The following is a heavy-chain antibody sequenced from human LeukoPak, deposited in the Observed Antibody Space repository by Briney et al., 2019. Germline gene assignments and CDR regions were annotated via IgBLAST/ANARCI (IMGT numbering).Heavy chain of an antibody. CDR2: IRYDGSIT. J-gene: IGHJ4*02. CDR1: GFIFNTFG. V-gene: IGHV3-30*02. Sequence: GGSLRLSCAASGFIFNTFGMHWVRQAPGKALEWVAFIRYDGSITYYGDSVKGRFTISRDRSKNTMSLQMKSLRAEDTAVYFCAKDRAGTERGVFDYWGQGTLVTVSS. D-gene: IGHD3-10*01. CDR3: AKDRAGTERGVFDY.